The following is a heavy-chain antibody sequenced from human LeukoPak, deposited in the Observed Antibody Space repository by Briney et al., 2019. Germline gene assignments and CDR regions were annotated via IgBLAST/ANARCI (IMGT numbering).Heavy chain of an antibody. CDR3: AAILYGSGIPYAFDI. CDR2: MNPNSGNT. J-gene: IGHJ3*02. V-gene: IGHV1-8*01. D-gene: IGHD3-10*01. CDR1: GYTFTSYD. Sequence: ASVKVSCKASGYTFTSYDINWVRQATGQGLEWMGWMNPNSGNTGYAQKFQGRGTMTRNTSISTAYMELSSLRSEDTAVYYCAAILYGSGIPYAFDIWGQGTMVTVSS.